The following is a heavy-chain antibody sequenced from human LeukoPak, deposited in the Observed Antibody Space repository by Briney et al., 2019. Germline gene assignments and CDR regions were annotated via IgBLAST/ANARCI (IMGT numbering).Heavy chain of an antibody. V-gene: IGHV4-39*01. CDR2: IYYSGST. CDR3: ARPNIVDYVTGAFDI. Sequence: KPSETLSLTCTVSGGSISSSSYYWGWIRQPPGKGLEWIGSIYYSGSTYYNPSLKSRVTISVDTSKNQFSLKLSSVTAADTAVYYCARPNIVDYVTGAFDIWGQGTMVTVPS. D-gene: IGHD3-16*01. CDR1: GGSISSSSYY. J-gene: IGHJ3*02.